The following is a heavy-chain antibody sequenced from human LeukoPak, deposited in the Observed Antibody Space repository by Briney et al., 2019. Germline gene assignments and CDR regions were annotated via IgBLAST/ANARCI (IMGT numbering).Heavy chain of an antibody. V-gene: IGHV1-18*01. CDR3: ASPYCSSTSCYSGHDAFDI. CDR1: GYTFTSYG. CDR2: ISAYNGNT. D-gene: IGHD2-2*02. Sequence: ASVKVSCKASGYTFTSYGISWVRQAPGQGLEWMGWISAYNGNTNYAQKLQGRVTITTDESTSTAYMELSSLRSEDTAVYYCASPYCSSTSCYSGHDAFDIWGQGTMVTVSS. J-gene: IGHJ3*02.